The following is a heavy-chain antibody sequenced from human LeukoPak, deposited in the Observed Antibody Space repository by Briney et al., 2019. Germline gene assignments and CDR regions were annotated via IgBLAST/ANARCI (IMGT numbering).Heavy chain of an antibody. CDR1: GYTFTSYD. D-gene: IGHD3-10*01. Sequence: ASVKVSCKASGYTFTSYDINWVRQATGQGLEWMGWRNPNSGNTGYAQKFQGRVTMIRNTSISTAYMELSSLRSEDTAVYYCARKMVRGNWFDPWGQGTLVTVSS. CDR2: RNPNSGNT. V-gene: IGHV1-8*01. J-gene: IGHJ5*02. CDR3: ARKMVRGNWFDP.